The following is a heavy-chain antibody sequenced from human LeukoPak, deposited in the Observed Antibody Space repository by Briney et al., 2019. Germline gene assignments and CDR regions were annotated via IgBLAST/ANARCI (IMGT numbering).Heavy chain of an antibody. V-gene: IGHV4-4*07. Sequence: PSETLSLTCTVSGGSISSYYWSWIRQPAGKGREWIGRIYTSGSTSYNPSLKSRVTMSVDTSKNQFSLKLSSVTAADTAVYYCARDALYCSGGSCYFDYWGQGTLVTVSS. CDR2: IYTSGST. J-gene: IGHJ4*02. D-gene: IGHD2-15*01. CDR3: ARDALYCSGGSCYFDY. CDR1: GGSISSYY.